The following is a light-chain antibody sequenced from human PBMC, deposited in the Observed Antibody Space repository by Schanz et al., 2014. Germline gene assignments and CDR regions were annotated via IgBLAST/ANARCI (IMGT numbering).Light chain of an antibody. J-gene: IGKJ1*01. CDR3: QQYDASRT. CDR1: QSVSSN. Sequence: EIVMTQSPATLSVSPGERATLSCRASQSVSSNLAWFQQKPGQAPRLLIYGTSNRASGIPERFSGSGSGTDFTLTISRLEPEDFAVYYCQQYDASRTFGQGTEV. V-gene: IGKV3-20*01. CDR2: GTS.